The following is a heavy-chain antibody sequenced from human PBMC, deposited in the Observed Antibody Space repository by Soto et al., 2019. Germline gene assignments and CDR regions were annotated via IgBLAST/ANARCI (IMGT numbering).Heavy chain of an antibody. CDR2: IFYTGDT. Sequence: LSLTCTVSGGSINDYYWSWIRQPPGKGLEWIGYIFYTGDTSYRPSLKSRITISLDTSDNHFSLKLTSVTAADTAVYYCARVNRGAFDSWGQGTLVTVSS. J-gene: IGHJ4*02. V-gene: IGHV4-59*01. CDR3: ARVNRGAFDS. CDR1: GGSINDYY.